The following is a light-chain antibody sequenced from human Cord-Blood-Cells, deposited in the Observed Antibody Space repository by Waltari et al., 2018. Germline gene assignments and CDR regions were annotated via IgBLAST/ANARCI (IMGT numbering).Light chain of an antibody. CDR1: QSISSW. CDR2: KAS. V-gene: IGKV1-5*03. CDR3: QQYNSYPGT. Sequence: DIQMTQPPSTLSASVGDRVTITCRASQSISSWLAWYQQKPGKAPKLLIYKASSLESGVPARFSGSGSGTEFTLTISSLQPDDFATYYCQQYNSYPGTFGGGTKVEIK. J-gene: IGKJ4*01.